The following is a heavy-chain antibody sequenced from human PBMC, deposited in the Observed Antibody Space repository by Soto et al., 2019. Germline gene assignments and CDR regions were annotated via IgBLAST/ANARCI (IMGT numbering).Heavy chain of an antibody. CDR3: ARDLYDILTGANPYYFDY. CDR2: ISSSSSYI. D-gene: IGHD3-9*01. Sequence: GGSLRLSCAASGFTFSSYSMNWVRQAPGKGLEWVSSISSSSSYIYYADSVKGRFTISRDNAKNSLYLQMNSLRAEDTAVYYCARDLYDILTGANPYYFDYWGQGTLVTVSS. V-gene: IGHV3-21*01. J-gene: IGHJ4*02. CDR1: GFTFSSYS.